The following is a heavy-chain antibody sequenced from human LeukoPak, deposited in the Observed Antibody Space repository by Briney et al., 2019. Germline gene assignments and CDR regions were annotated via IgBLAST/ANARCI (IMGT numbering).Heavy chain of an antibody. D-gene: IGHD2-15*01. J-gene: IGHJ4*02. CDR2: VYYSGST. V-gene: IGHV4-4*02. Sequence: GSLRLSCGTSGFTFNKAWMSWVRQTPGKGLEWIGSVYYSGSTAYNPSLKGRPTLSVDTTNNHFSLSLGPVTAADTAVYYCARDVVEYCSGGSCSRYDYWGQGTLVTVSS. CDR1: GFTFNKAW. CDR3: ARDVVEYCSGGSCSRYDY.